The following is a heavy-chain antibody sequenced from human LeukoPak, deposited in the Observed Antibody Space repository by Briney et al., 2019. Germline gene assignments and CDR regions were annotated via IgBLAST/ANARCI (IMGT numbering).Heavy chain of an antibody. Sequence: GGSQRLSCAASGFTSSSSAMGLVRQATGKGLEWVSTISDTGHSTYYADSLKGRFTISRDNSKNTLYLQLNSLRAEDTAMYYCVKGGRLQPDDYWGQGTLVTVSS. J-gene: IGHJ4*02. D-gene: IGHD4-11*01. CDR3: VKGGRLQPDDY. CDR2: ISDTGHST. CDR1: GFTSSSSA. V-gene: IGHV3-23*01.